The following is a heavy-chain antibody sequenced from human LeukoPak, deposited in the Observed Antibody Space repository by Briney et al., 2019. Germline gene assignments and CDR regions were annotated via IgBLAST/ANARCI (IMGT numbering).Heavy chain of an antibody. Sequence: LSGGSLRLSCAASGFTFSSYAMSWVRQAPGRGREWVSAISGSGGSTYYADSVKGRFTISRDNSKNTLYLQMNSLRAEDTAVYYCASQSVAGWIYYYYYGMDVWGQGTTVTVSS. J-gene: IGHJ6*02. CDR1: GFTFSSYA. V-gene: IGHV3-23*01. D-gene: IGHD6-19*01. CDR3: ASQSVAGWIYYYYYGMDV. CDR2: ISGSGGST.